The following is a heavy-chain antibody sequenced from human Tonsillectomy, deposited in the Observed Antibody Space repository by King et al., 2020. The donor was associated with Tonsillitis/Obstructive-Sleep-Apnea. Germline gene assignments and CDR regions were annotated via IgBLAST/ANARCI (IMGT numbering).Heavy chain of an antibody. J-gene: IGHJ3*02. V-gene: IGHV3-53*01. D-gene: IGHD3/OR15-3a*01. Sequence: VQLVESGGGLIQPGGSLRLSCAASGFTVSSYHMNWVRQAPGKGVEWVSIIYTGGDKYYADSGKGRFTISRDNSKNTLYLQMNSLRAEDTAVYYCVRGLGLAFDIWGQGTMATVSS. CDR1: GFTVSSYH. CDR2: IYTGGDK. CDR3: VRGLGLAFDI.